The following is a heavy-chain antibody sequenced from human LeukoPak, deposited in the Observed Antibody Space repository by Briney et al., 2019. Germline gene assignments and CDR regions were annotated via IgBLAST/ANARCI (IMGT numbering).Heavy chain of an antibody. CDR2: TYYRSKWYN. D-gene: IGHD6-19*01. Sequence: SQTLSLTRAISGDTVSSNSAAWNWIRQSPSRGLEWLGRTYYRSKWYNDYAVSVKSRITINPHTSKNQFSLQLNSVTPEDTAVYYCARARPVAGLDYFDYWGQGTLVTVSS. J-gene: IGHJ4*02. CDR3: ARARPVAGLDYFDY. CDR1: GDTVSSNSAA. V-gene: IGHV6-1*01.